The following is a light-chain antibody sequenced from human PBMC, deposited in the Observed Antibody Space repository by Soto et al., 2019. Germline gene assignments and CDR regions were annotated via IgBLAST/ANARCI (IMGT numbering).Light chain of an antibody. Sequence: AQSPATLSLSQGERATLSCRASQSVSNNIYLALYQQKPGQAPRLLIYGASSRATGIPNRFSGSGSGTDFTLTISRLEPEDFAVYYCQQYGNSLQTFGQGTKVDIK. V-gene: IGKV3-20*01. CDR2: GAS. CDR1: QSVSNNIY. J-gene: IGKJ1*01. CDR3: QQYGNSLQT.